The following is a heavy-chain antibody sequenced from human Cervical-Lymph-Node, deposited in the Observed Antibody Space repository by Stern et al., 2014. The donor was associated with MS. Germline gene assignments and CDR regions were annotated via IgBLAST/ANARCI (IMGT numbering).Heavy chain of an antibody. Sequence: VQLVESGGGVVQPGRSLRLSCAASGFTFSSYGMHWVRQAPGKGLEWVAVIWYDGSNKYYADSVKGRFTISRDKSKNTLYLQMNSLRAEDTAVYYCARDSRWEPRYFDLWGRGTLVTVSS. D-gene: IGHD1-26*01. CDR1: GFTFSSYG. V-gene: IGHV3-33*01. CDR2: IWYDGSNK. CDR3: ARDSRWEPRYFDL. J-gene: IGHJ2*01.